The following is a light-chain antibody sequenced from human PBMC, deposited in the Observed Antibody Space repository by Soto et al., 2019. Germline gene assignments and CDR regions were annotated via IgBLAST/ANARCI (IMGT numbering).Light chain of an antibody. Sequence: DIVMTQSPDSLAVSLGERATINCKSSQNVLYSSNNKNQLAWYQQKPGQAPKLLIYWASTRESGVHDRFSGRGSGTDFILNISRLQAEDVAVYYCPQYYSPPLTFGGGTKVEIK. CDR3: PQYYSPPLT. CDR2: WAS. V-gene: IGKV4-1*01. CDR1: QNVLYSSNNKNQ. J-gene: IGKJ4*01.